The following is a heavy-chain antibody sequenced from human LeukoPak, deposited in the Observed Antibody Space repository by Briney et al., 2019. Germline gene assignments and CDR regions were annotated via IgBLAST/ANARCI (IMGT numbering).Heavy chain of an antibody. D-gene: IGHD3-16*02. CDR1: GGSISSYY. CDR3: ARLSGPSFGGVIVDPIDY. V-gene: IGHV4-59*12. J-gene: IGHJ4*02. Sequence: SETLSLTCTVSGGSISSYYWSWIRQPPGKGLEWIGYIYYSGSTNYNPSLKSRVTMSVDTSKNQFSLKLSSVTAADTAVYYCARLSGPSFGGVIVDPIDYWGQGTLVTVSS. CDR2: IYYSGST.